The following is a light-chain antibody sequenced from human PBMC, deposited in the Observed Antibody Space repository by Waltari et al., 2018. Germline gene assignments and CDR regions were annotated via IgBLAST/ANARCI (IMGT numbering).Light chain of an antibody. J-gene: IGLJ3*02. V-gene: IGLV2-14*01. CDR2: DVS. Sequence: QSALTQPASVSGSPGQSITISCTGTSSYVGGYNYASWYQQHPGKAPKLMIYDVSERPSGVSNHFSGSKSGNTASLTISGLQAEDETDYYCSSYTSSNTWVFGGGTKLTVL. CDR3: SSYTSSNTWV. CDR1: SSYVGGYNY.